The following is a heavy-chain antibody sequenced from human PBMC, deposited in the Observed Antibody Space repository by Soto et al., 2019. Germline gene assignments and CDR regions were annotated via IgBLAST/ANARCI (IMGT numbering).Heavy chain of an antibody. Sequence: SETLSLTCTVSGASISSGGYYWTWIRQHPGKGLEWIGYIYYSGSTYSNPSLKSRVTISVDTSKNQFSLKLSSVTAADTAVYYCAGGPYGSGNHHLNNWGQGVLVTVSS. CDR2: IYYSGST. V-gene: IGHV4-31*03. CDR1: GASISSGGYY. D-gene: IGHD3-10*01. J-gene: IGHJ4*02. CDR3: AGGPYGSGNHHLNN.